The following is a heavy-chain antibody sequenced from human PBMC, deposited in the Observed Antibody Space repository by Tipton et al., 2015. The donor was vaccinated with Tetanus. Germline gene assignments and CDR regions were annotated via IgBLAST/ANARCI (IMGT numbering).Heavy chain of an antibody. V-gene: IGHV4-39*01. J-gene: IGHJ1*01. Sequence: TLSLTCTVSGSSITSTTHYWGWIRQAPGKGLEWIGIIYYRGSTYYNASLRSRVTMSVDTSKNQFSLQLRSVTAADTAVYYCARQDTLNYYFVGYFHDWGQGTLVTVSS. CDR1: GSSITSTTHY. CDR3: ARQDTLNYYFVGYFHD. CDR2: IYYRGST. D-gene: IGHD3-22*01.